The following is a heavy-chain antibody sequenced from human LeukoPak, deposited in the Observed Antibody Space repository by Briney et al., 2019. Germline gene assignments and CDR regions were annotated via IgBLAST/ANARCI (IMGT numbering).Heavy chain of an antibody. J-gene: IGHJ4*02. CDR1: GYTFTSYD. Sequence: GASVKVSCKASGYTFTSYDINWVRQATGHGLEWMGWMNPNSGNTGYAQEFQGRVTMTRDTSISTAYMELSSLRSEDTAVYYCARGIFGVYYFDYWGQGTLVTVSS. CDR2: MNPNSGNT. V-gene: IGHV1-8*01. CDR3: ARGIFGVYYFDY. D-gene: IGHD3-3*01.